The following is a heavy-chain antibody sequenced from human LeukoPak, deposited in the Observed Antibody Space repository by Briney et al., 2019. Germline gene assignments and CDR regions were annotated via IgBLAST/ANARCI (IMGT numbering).Heavy chain of an antibody. CDR1: GFTFTGYS. D-gene: IGHD6-13*01. V-gene: IGHV1-2*04. Sequence: ASVKVSCKASGFTFTGYSLHWVRQAPGQGLEWMGWINPNSGGTNYAQKFQGWVTMTRDTSISTAYMELSRLRSDDTAVYYCARAADGYSSSWYIDYWGQGTLVTVSS. CDR2: INPNSGGT. J-gene: IGHJ4*02. CDR3: ARAADGYSSSWYIDY.